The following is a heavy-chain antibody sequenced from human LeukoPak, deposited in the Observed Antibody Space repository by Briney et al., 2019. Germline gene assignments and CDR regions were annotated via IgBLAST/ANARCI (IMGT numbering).Heavy chain of an antibody. V-gene: IGHV3-30*02. CDR3: GKHDSSPYY. J-gene: IGHJ4*02. Sequence: PGGSLRLSCAASGFTFSSYGMHWVRQAPGKGLEWVAFMRSDGSDEYYADSVKGRFTISRDNSKNTLFLQMNSLRADDTAVYYCGKHDSSPYYWGQGTLVTVSS. CDR1: GFTFSSYG. CDR2: MRSDGSDE. D-gene: IGHD3-22*01.